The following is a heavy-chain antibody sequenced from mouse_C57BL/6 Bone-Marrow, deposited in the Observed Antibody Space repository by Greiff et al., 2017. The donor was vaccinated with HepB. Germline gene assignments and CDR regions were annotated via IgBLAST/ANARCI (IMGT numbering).Heavy chain of an antibody. Sequence: EVQLQQSGPELVKPGASVKISCKASGYTFTDYYMNWVKQSHGKSLEWIGDINPNNGGTSYNQKFKGKATLTVDKSSSTAYMELRSLTSEDSAVYYCAREEGKLLWLRRGYYFDYWGQGTTLTVSS. CDR3: AREEGKLLWLRRGYYFDY. J-gene: IGHJ2*01. CDR1: GYTFTDYY. D-gene: IGHD2-2*01. CDR2: INPNNGGT. V-gene: IGHV1-26*01.